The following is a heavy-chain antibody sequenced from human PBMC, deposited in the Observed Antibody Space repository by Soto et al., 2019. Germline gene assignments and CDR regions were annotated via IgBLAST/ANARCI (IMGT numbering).Heavy chain of an antibody. D-gene: IGHD4-17*01. CDR3: ASGEGRGLKY. CDR2: INNVASII. J-gene: IGHJ4*02. V-gene: IGHV3-74*01. Sequence: EVQLVESGGGLIQPGGSLRLSCAVSGINFNNYWMHWIRQTPGKGLVWVSHINNVASIINYADSVRGRFTISRDNAGNTLYLQMNSLGVEDTATYYCASGEGRGLKYWGQGTSVTVSS. CDR1: GINFNNYW.